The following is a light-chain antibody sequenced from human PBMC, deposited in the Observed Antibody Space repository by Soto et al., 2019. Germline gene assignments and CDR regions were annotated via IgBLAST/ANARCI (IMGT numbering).Light chain of an antibody. CDR1: RSDVGRYNY. CDR3: SSYTSGSVYV. V-gene: IGLV2-14*01. J-gene: IGLJ1*01. CDR2: EVT. Sequence: QSALTQPASVSGSPGQSITISCTGTRSDVGRYNYVSWYQQHPGKAPKLMIYEVTYRPSGVSARFSGSKSGNTASLTISGLQAEDEADYYCSSYTSGSVYVFGTGTKLTVL.